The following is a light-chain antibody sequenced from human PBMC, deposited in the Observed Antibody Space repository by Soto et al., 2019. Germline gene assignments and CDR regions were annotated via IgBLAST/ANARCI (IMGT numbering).Light chain of an antibody. CDR2: SNN. Sequence: QSVLTQPPSASGTPGQRVTISCSGSNSNIGRNTVNWYQQLPEAAPSLLIYSNNQRPSGVPDRFSGSKSGTSASLAISGLQSEDEADYYCAAWDESPNVPVFGGGTKLTVL. CDR1: NSNIGRNT. CDR3: AAWDESPNVPV. J-gene: IGLJ3*02. V-gene: IGLV1-44*01.